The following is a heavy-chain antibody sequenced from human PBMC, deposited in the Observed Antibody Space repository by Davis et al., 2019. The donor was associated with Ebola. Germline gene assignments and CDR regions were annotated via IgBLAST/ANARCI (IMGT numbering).Heavy chain of an antibody. J-gene: IGHJ6*02. CDR3: AHGAPRYYYYGMDV. D-gene: IGHD4-17*01. V-gene: IGHV1-18*01. CDR2: ISAYNGNT. Sequence: ASVKVSCKASGYTFTSYGISWVRQAPGQGLEWMGWISAYNGNTNYAQKLQGRVTMTTDTSTSTAYMELRSLRSDDTAVYYCAHGAPRYYYYGMDVWGQGTTVTVSS. CDR1: GYTFTSYG.